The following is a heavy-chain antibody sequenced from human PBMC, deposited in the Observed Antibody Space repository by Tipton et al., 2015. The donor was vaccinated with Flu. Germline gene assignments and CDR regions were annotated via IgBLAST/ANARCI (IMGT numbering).Heavy chain of an antibody. Sequence: TLSLTCSVSGASISSGGYYWSWIRQHPGKGLEWIGYIHYSGSTYYNPSLRSRVTISVDTSKNQFSLKLTSVTAADTAVYYCASKFANWGVWEPLDYWGQGTLVTVSS. J-gene: IGHJ4*02. D-gene: IGHD7-27*01. V-gene: IGHV4-31*03. CDR2: IHYSGST. CDR1: GASISSGGYY. CDR3: ASKFANWGVWEPLDY.